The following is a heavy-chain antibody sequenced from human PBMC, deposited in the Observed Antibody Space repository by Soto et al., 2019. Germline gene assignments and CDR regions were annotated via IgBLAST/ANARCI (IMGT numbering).Heavy chain of an antibody. CDR2: VSVNGRT. Sequence: QAGGSLRLSCAASGFPFSSYAMTWVRQAPGKGLEWVSGVSVNGRTNYADSVKGRFTISRDNSKNMVFLQMNSLRAEDTALYYCAKAGGWYYYDSSGPPDASHIWGQGTMVTVSS. J-gene: IGHJ3*02. CDR1: GFPFSSYA. V-gene: IGHV3-23*01. CDR3: AKAGGWYYYDSSGPPDASHI. D-gene: IGHD3-22*01.